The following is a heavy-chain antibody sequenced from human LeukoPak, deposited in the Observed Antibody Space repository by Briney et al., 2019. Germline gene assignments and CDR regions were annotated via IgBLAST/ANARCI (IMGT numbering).Heavy chain of an antibody. CDR3: ARGSMVRERGYYYYYMDV. CDR1: GGTFSSYA. J-gene: IGHJ6*03. CDR2: IIPIFGTA. V-gene: IGHV1-69*05. D-gene: IGHD3-10*01. Sequence: ASVKVSCKASGGTFSSYAISWVRQAPGQGLEWMGGIIPIFGTANYAQKFQGRVTITTDESTSTAYMELSSLRSEDTAVYYCARGSMVRERGYYYYYMDVWGKGTTVTVSS.